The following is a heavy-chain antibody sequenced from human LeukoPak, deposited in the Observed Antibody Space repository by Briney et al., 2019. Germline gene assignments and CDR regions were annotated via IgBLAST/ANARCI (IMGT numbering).Heavy chain of an antibody. CDR2: INPSGGST. D-gene: IGHD6-19*01. Sequence: ASVTVSCKASGYTFNNHYMYWVRQVPGQGLEWMGVINPSGGSTSYAQKFQGRVTMTRDTSTRTVYMEVNSLRSEDTAVYYCARQGTYSSAIGMGYWGQGTLVTVSP. CDR3: ARQGTYSSAIGMGY. CDR1: GYTFNNHY. V-gene: IGHV1-46*02. J-gene: IGHJ4*02.